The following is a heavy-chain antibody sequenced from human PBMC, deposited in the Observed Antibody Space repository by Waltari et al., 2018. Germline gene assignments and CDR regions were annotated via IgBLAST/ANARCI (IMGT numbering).Heavy chain of an antibody. Sequence: QVQLQESGPGLVKPSETLSLTCAVSGYSISSGYYWGWIRQPPGKGLEWIGSIYHSGSTYYNPSLKSRVTISVDTSKNQFSLKLSSVTAADTAVYYCARLSFMITFGGVIAYFDYWGQGTLVTVSS. CDR3: ARLSFMITFGGVIAYFDY. V-gene: IGHV4-38-2*01. D-gene: IGHD3-16*02. CDR2: IYHSGST. CDR1: GYSISSGYY. J-gene: IGHJ4*02.